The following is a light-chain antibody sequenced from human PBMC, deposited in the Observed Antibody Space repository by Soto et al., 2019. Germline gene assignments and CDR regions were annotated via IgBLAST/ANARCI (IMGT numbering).Light chain of an antibody. CDR1: QSVSSF. J-gene: IGKJ4*01. CDR2: DAS. CDR3: QQRNFWPLA. V-gene: IGKV3-11*01. Sequence: EIVLTQSPATLSLSPGERATLSCRASQSVSSFLAWYQQKPGQAPRLLIYDASNRATGIPGRFSGSGSGTDFTLTISSLEPEDFAVYYCQQRNFWPLAFGGGTKVEI.